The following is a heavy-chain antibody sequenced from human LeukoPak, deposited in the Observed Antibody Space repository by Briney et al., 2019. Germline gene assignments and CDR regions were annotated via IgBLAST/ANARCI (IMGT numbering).Heavy chain of an antibody. D-gene: IGHD1-26*01. J-gene: IGHJ6*02. CDR2: IIPIFGTA. Sequence: VASVKVSCKASGGTFSSYAISWVRQAPGQGLEWMGGIIPIFGTANYAQKFQGRVTITADESTSTAYMELSSLRSEDTAVYYCARDPLMVGATTYYYGMDVWGQGTTVTVSS. V-gene: IGHV1-69*13. CDR3: ARDPLMVGATTYYYGMDV. CDR1: GGTFSSYA.